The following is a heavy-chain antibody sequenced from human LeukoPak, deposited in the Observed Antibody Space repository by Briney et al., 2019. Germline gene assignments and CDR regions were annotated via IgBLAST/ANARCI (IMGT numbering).Heavy chain of an antibody. D-gene: IGHD4-17*01. J-gene: IGHJ5*02. CDR1: GGTFSNYA. V-gene: IGHV1-69*06. Sequence: SVKVSCKASGGTFSNYAISWVRQAPGQGLEWMGGVIPIFGTANYAQKFQGRVTITADKSTSTAYMELSSLRSEDTAVYYCASPRHDYGDYVGWFDPWGQGTLVTVSS. CDR3: ASPRHDYGDYVGWFDP. CDR2: VIPIFGTA.